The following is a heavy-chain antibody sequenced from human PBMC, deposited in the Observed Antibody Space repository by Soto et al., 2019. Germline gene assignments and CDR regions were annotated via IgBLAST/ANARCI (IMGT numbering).Heavy chain of an antibody. CDR1: GFTFSNFA. D-gene: IGHD1-26*01. CDR3: AKDGVSYNSVWDAFDI. J-gene: IGHJ3*02. CDR2: IGGGDDT. V-gene: IGHV3-23*01. Sequence: PGGSLRLSYAASGFTFSNFAMSWVRQAPGEGLEWVSSIGGGDDTYYADSVEGRFTISRDNSKNTLYLQLSSLSAGDTAVYYCAKDGVSYNSVWDAFDIWGQGTLVTVSS.